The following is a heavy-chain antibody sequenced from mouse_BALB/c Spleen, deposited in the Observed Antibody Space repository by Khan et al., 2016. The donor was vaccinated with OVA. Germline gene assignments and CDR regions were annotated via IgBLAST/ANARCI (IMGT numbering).Heavy chain of an antibody. Sequence: VQLQQSGPELVRPGVLVKLSCKASVFNIKAYYIHWVKQRPEQGLEWIGWIDPENGNTIYDPKFEGKASLTADTSSNTAYLQLSSLTYEDTSVYYCARRDEEAIYYWGQGTAGTVSS. CDR1: VFNIKAYY. CDR3: ARRDEEAIYY. J-gene: IGHJ4*01. V-gene: IGHV14-1*02. CDR2: IDPENGNT.